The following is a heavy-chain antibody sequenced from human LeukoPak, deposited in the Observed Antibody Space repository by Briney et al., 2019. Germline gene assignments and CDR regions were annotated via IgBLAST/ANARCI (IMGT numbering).Heavy chain of an antibody. V-gene: IGHV3-21*01. CDR1: GFTFSSYS. CDR3: ARGYCGGDCYGD. Sequence: GALRLSCAASGFTFSSYSMNWVRQAPGKGLEWVSSISSSSSYIYYADSVKGRSTISRDNTKSSLYLQMNSLRAEDMAVYYCARGYCGGDCYGDWGQGTLVTVSS. CDR2: ISSSSSYI. J-gene: IGHJ1*01. D-gene: IGHD2-21*02.